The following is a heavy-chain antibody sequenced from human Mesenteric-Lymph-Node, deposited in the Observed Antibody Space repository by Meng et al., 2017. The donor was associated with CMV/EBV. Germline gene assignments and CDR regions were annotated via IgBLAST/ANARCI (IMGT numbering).Heavy chain of an antibody. Sequence: LSLTCAASGFSFDDYAMHWVRQAPGKGLEWVSGITWNSANIGYADSVKGRFTISRDNAKNSLYLQMNSLRDEDTAFYYCAKLNVDGEGYWFDPWGQGTLVTVSS. V-gene: IGHV3-9*01. D-gene: IGHD4-17*01. J-gene: IGHJ5*02. CDR2: ITWNSANI. CDR3: AKLNVDGEGYWFDP. CDR1: GFSFDDYA.